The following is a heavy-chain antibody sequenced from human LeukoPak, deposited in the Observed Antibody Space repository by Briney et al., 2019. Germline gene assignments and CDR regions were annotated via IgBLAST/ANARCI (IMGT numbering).Heavy chain of an antibody. J-gene: IGHJ4*02. CDR1: GGSISSSSYY. D-gene: IGHD3-16*02. V-gene: IGHV4-39*01. CDR3: ASPRNQYVWGSYRYTVPYYFDY. CDR2: IYYSGST. Sequence: SETLSLTCTVSGGSISSSSYYWGWIRQPPGKGLEWIGSIYYSGSTYYNPSLKSRVTISVDTSKNQFSLKLSSVTAADTAVYYCASPRNQYVWGSYRYTVPYYFDYWGQGTLVTVSS.